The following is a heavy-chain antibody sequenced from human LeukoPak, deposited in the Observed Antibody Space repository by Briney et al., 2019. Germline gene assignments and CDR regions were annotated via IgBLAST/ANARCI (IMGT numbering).Heavy chain of an antibody. D-gene: IGHD1-26*01. CDR1: GGSISSYY. Sequence: SETLSLTCTVSGGSISSYYWNWIRQPPGKGLEWIGYIYYSGSTNYNPSLKSRVTISVDTSKNQFSLKLSSVTAADTAVYYCARVLPTRVGRGAFNYWGQGALVTVSS. CDR2: IYYSGST. CDR3: ARVLPTRVGRGAFNY. V-gene: IGHV4-59*01. J-gene: IGHJ4*02.